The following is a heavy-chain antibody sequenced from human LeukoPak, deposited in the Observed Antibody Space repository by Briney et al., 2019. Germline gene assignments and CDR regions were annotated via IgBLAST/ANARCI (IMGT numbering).Heavy chain of an antibody. V-gene: IGHV3-48*01. J-gene: IGHJ4*02. CDR3: ARVFRGPPAY. Sequence: GGSLRLSCAASGFTFSNYVMNWVRQAPGKGLKWISYISSSGSAISYADSVKGRFTISRDNAKNSLYLQMNSLRAEDTAVYYCARVFRGPPAYWGQGTLVTVSS. D-gene: IGHD3-10*01. CDR1: GFTFSNYV. CDR2: ISSSGSAI.